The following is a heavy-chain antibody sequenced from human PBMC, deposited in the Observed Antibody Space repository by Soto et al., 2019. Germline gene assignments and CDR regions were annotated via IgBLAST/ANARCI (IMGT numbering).Heavy chain of an antibody. CDR1: GGSVSSPTSF. CDR3: ARVYCGGDCYSDS. D-gene: IGHD2-21*02. V-gene: IGHV4-61*01. Sequence: SETLSLTCTVSGGSVSSPTSFWSWIRQPPGKGLEWIGYIYYTGTTIYNPSLKSRVTISLDTAKNHFSLKLSSVTAADAAVYYYARVYCGGDCYSDSWGQGTLVTVSS. J-gene: IGHJ4*02. CDR2: IYYTGTT.